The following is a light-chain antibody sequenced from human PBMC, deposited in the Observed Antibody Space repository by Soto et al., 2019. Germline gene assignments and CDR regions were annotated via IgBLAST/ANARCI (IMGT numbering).Light chain of an antibody. J-gene: IGKJ2*01. CDR1: QDISNY. Sequence: DIQMTQSPSSLSASVGDRVTITCQASQDISNYLNWYQQKPGKAPKLLIYDASNLETGVPSRFSGSGSWTDSTFTISSLQPEDIATYYCQQYDNLLMYTFGQGTKLEIK. CDR2: DAS. CDR3: QQYDNLLMYT. V-gene: IGKV1-33*01.